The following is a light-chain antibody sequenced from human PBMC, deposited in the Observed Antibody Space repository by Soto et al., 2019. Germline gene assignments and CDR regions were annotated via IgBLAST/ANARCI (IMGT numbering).Light chain of an antibody. V-gene: IGKV1D-13*01. CDR1: QGISSA. J-gene: IGKJ5*01. CDR3: QQFNNYPPIT. CDR2: DAS. Sequence: AIQLTQSPSSLSASVGDRVTITCRASQGISSALAWYQQKPGKAPKLLIYDASSLESGVPSRFSGSGSGTDFTLTSSSLQPADFATYYCQQFNNYPPITFGQGTRLEIK.